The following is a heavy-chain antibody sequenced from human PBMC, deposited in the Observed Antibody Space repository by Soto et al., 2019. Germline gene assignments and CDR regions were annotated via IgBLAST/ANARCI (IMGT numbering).Heavy chain of an antibody. Sequence: GGSLRLSCADSGFSFSSYAMTWVRQAPGKGLEWVSSISGSGGSAYYADPVKGRFTISRDNSENTLYLQMNSLRVEDTAVYYCARARSVGNSWYGRSTFDYWGQGTLVTVSS. D-gene: IGHD6-13*01. J-gene: IGHJ4*02. CDR3: ARARSVGNSWYGRSTFDY. CDR2: ISGSGGSA. V-gene: IGHV3-23*01. CDR1: GFSFSSYA.